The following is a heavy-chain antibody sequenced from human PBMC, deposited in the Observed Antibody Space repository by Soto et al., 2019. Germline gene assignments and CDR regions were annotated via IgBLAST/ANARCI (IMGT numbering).Heavy chain of an antibody. CDR1: SGSISSYY. V-gene: IGHV4-59*01. J-gene: IGHJ3*02. D-gene: IGHD2-2*02. CDR2: VYYSGST. CDR3: ARDGMDIVVVPAAIGSLAFDI. Sequence: SETLSLTCSVSSGSISSYYWSWIRQPPGKGLEWIGYVYYSGSTNYNASLKSRVTISIDTSKNQFSLRLSSVTAADTAVYYCARDGMDIVVVPAAIGSLAFDIWGQGTMVTVSS.